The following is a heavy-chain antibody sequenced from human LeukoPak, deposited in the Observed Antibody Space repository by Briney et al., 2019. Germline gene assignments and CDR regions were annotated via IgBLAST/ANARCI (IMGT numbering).Heavy chain of an antibody. D-gene: IGHD6-19*01. CDR1: GGSISSSSYY. J-gene: IGHJ4*02. Sequence: SETLSLTCTVSGGSISSSSYYWGWIRQPPGKGLEWIGSIYYSGSTYYNPSPKSRVTISVDTPKNQFSLKLSSVTAADTAVYYCSTVAGKRFDYWGQGTLVTVSS. CDR3: STVAGKRFDY. CDR2: IYYSGST. V-gene: IGHV4-39*01.